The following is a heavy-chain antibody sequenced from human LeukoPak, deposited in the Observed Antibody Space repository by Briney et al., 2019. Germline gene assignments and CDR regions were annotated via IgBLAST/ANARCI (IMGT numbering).Heavy chain of an antibody. CDR1: GYTFTDNY. CDR2: IYPNNGGT. V-gene: IGHV1-2*02. Sequence: ASVKVSCKASGYTFTDNYVHWVRQVPGQGLEWMGWIYPNNGGTNYAQKSQGRVTMTRDTSISTAYLDLSGLRSDDTAVYFCAREIWYYSQWGQGTLVTVSS. D-gene: IGHD6-13*01. J-gene: IGHJ4*02. CDR3: AREIWYYSQ.